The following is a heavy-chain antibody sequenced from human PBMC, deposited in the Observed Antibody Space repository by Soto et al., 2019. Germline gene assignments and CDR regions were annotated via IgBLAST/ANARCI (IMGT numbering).Heavy chain of an antibody. CDR1: GFPFSSYR. Sequence: QVQLVEAGGGVVQPGRSLRLSCAASGFPFSSYRMHWVRQAAGKGLEWVAVIWFDGTNKYYADSVKGRFTISRDNSKNTLYLQMNSLRAEDTAVYYCARNIKFDGDRIYWGQGTLVTVSS. CDR3: ARNIKFDGDRIY. J-gene: IGHJ4*02. D-gene: IGHD3-10*01. V-gene: IGHV3-33*01. CDR2: IWFDGTNK.